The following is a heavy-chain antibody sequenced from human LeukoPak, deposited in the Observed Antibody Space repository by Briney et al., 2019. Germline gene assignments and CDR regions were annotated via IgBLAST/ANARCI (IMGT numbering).Heavy chain of an antibody. CDR1: GYTFTRYY. CDR2: INPHSGGT. Sequence: ASVEVSCKASGYTFTRYYIHWLRQAPGQGLEWMGWINPHSGGTNYAQKFQGRVTMTRDTSISTAYMELSRLTSDDTTVYYCATLRALFDYWGQGTLVTVSS. CDR3: ATLRALFDY. V-gene: IGHV1-2*02. J-gene: IGHJ4*02.